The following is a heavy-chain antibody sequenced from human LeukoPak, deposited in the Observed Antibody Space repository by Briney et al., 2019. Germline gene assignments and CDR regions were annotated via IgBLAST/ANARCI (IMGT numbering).Heavy chain of an antibody. Sequence: PSETLSLTCAIYGGSFSGYYWSWIRQPPGKGLEWIGEINHSASTNYNPSLKSRVTISVDTSKNQFSLKLSSVTAAGTAVYYSARGGVGATTMPDWYFDLWGRGTLVTVSS. J-gene: IGHJ2*01. CDR3: ARGGVGATTMPDWYFDL. CDR2: INHSAST. CDR1: GGSFSGYY. D-gene: IGHD1-26*01. V-gene: IGHV4-34*01.